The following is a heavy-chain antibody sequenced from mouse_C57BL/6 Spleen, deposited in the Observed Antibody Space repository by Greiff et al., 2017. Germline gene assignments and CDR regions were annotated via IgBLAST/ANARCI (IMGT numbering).Heavy chain of an antibody. J-gene: IGHJ2*01. CDR2: IYPRSGNT. D-gene: IGHD4-1*01. V-gene: IGHV1-81*01. CDR3: ASGTDDYFDY. Sequence: QVQLKESGAELARPGASVKLSCKASGYTFTSYGISWVKQRTGQGLEWIGEIYPRSGNTYYNEKFKGKATLTADKSSSTAYMELRSLTSEDSAVYFCASGTDDYFDYWGQGTTLTVSS. CDR1: GYTFTSYG.